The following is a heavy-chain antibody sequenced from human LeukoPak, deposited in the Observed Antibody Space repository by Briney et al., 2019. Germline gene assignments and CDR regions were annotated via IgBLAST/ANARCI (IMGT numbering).Heavy chain of an antibody. J-gene: IGHJ4*02. CDR1: GYTFTSYD. V-gene: IGHV1-8*01. CDR3: ARGVRYFDWLEYDY. CDR2: MNPNSGNT. Sequence: ASVKVSCKASGYTFTSYDINWVRQATGQGLEWMGWMNPNSGNTGYAQKFQGRVTMTRNASISTAYMELSSLRSEDTAVYYCARGVRYFDWLEYDYWGQGTLVTVSS. D-gene: IGHD3-9*01.